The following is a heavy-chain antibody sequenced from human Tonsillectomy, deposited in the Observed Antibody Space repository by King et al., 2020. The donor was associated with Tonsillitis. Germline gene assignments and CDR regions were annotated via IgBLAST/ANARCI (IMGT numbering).Heavy chain of an antibody. CDR1: GFTFSNYG. V-gene: IGHV3-30*03. CDR2: ISYDGSNK. Sequence: QVQLVESGGGVVQPGRSLRLSCAASGFTFSNYGIHWVRQAPGKGLEWVAVISYDGSNKYYADSVKGRFTISRDNSKNTLYLQMNSLRPEDTAVYYCATRMSTTSGYYFDSWGQGTLVTVSS. CDR3: ATRMSTTSGYYFDS. J-gene: IGHJ4*02. D-gene: IGHD2-2*01.